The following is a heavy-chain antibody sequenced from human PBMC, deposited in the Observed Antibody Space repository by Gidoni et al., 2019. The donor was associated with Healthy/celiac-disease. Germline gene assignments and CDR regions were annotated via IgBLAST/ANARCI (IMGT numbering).Heavy chain of an antibody. CDR3: AKISGWYLYFDY. D-gene: IGHD6-19*01. CDR1: GITFSSYA. J-gene: IGHJ4*02. V-gene: IGHV3-23*01. CDR2: ISGSGGST. Sequence: EVQLLESGGGLVQPGGSLRLSGAASGITFSSYAMSWVRQAPGKGLEWVSSISGSGGSTYYADSVKGRYTISRDNSKNTLYLQMNSLRAEDTAVYYCAKISGWYLYFDYWGQGTLVTVSS.